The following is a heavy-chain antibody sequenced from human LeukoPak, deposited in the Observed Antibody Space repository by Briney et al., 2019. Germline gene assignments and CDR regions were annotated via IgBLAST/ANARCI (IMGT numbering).Heavy chain of an antibody. D-gene: IGHD6-6*01. V-gene: IGHV1-69*13. CDR3: ASGAARHMGDPQNFDY. Sequence: SVKVSCKASGGTFSSYAISWVRQAPGQGLEWMGGIIPIFGTANYAQKFQGRVTITADESTSTAYMELSSLRSEDTAVYYCASGAARHMGDPQNFDYWGQGTLVTVSS. CDR1: GGTFSSYA. CDR2: IIPIFGTA. J-gene: IGHJ4*02.